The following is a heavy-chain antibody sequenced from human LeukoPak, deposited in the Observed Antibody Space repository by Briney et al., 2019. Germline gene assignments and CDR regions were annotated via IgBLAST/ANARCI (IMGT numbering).Heavy chain of an antibody. J-gene: IGHJ4*02. V-gene: IGHV1-8*03. D-gene: IGHD1-1*01. Sequence: ASVEVSCKASGYTFTSYDINWVRQATGQGPEWMGWMNPNSGNTGYAQKFQGRVTISRNTSISTAYMELSSLRSEDTAVYYCATELERRSDYWGQGTLVTVSS. CDR3: ATELERRSDY. CDR2: MNPNSGNT. CDR1: GYTFTSYD.